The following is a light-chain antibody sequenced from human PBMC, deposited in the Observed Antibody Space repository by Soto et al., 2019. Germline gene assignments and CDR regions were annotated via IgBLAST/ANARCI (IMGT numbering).Light chain of an antibody. CDR1: SSNIGAGYD. J-gene: IGLJ1*01. CDR3: QSYDSSLNFV. CDR2: ANI. V-gene: IGLV1-40*01. Sequence: QSVLTQPPSVSGAPGQRVTISCTGSSSNIGAGYDVHWYQQLPGTAPKLLIYANINRPSGVPDRFSGSKSGTSASLAITGLQAEDEADYYCQSYDSSLNFVFGTGTKLTVL.